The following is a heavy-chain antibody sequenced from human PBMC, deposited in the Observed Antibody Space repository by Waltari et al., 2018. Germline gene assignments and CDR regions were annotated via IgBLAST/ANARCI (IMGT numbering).Heavy chain of an antibody. V-gene: IGHV1-2*02. CDR3: AREYCGGECRLFDF. CDR1: RHLITEHF. CDR2: VNPRGGAT. Sequence: LVQSGAEVMKPGASVKVSCKVSRHLITEHFIPWLGQAPRQGLEWMGWVNPRGGATNFAQRFRGRITVTWDTSLSTSYLGLSGLSSDDTAIYYCAREYCGGECRLFDFWGQGTLVTVSS. D-gene: IGHD2-21*01. J-gene: IGHJ4*02.